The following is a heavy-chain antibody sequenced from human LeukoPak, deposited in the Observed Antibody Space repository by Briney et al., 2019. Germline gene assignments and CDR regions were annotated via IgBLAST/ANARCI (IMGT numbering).Heavy chain of an antibody. J-gene: IGHJ6*02. CDR1: GGSISGYF. V-gene: IGHV4-34*01. D-gene: IGHD2-2*01. CDR3: ARASDGLYYYYYGMDV. Sequence: PSETLSLTCAVYGGSISGYFWSWIRQPPGKGPEWIGEINHRGGTNYNPSLKSRVTISVDTFKNQFSLKLSTVTAADTAMYYCARASDGLYYYYYGMDVWGQGTTVTVSS. CDR2: INHRGGT.